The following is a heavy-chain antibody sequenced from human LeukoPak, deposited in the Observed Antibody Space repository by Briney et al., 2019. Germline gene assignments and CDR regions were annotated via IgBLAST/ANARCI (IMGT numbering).Heavy chain of an antibody. CDR2: INPNSGGT. Sequence: ASVTVSFKASGYTFTGYYMHWVRQAPGQGLEWMGWINPNSGGTNYTQKFQGRVTMTRDTSISTAYMELSRLRSDDTAVYYCARTRRWLQIRGAFDYWGQGTLVTVSS. V-gene: IGHV1-2*02. CDR1: GYTFTGYY. CDR3: ARTRRWLQIRGAFDY. J-gene: IGHJ4*02. D-gene: IGHD5-24*01.